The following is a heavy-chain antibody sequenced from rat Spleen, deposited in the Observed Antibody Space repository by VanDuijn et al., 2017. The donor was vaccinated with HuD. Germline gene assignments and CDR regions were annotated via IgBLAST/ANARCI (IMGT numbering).Heavy chain of an antibody. J-gene: IGHJ4*01. Sequence: EVQLVESGGGLVQPGRSLKLSCAASGFTFSNYDMAWVRPAPTKGLEWIASISTGGGNTYYRDSVKGRFTISRDNAKNTQYLEMDSLRSEDTATYYCARGYVMDAWGQGASVTVSS. V-gene: IGHV5S13*01. CDR3: ARGYVMDA. CDR1: GFTFSNYD. CDR2: ISTGGGNT.